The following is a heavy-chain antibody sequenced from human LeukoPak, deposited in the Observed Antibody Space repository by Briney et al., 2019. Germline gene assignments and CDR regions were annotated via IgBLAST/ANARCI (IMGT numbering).Heavy chain of an antibody. CDR1: GGSISSSSYY. Sequence: SETLSLTCTVSGGSISSSSYYWGWLRHPPGKALEWVGSIYYSTSTYYYPPRERRITKSLDTSQNQVSPKHNPLTDPDTAVYYRARLYYYYRGDVWGQGPTVSV. CDR3: ARLYYYYRGDV. CDR2: IYYSTST. V-gene: IGHV4-39*01. J-gene: IGHJ6*02.